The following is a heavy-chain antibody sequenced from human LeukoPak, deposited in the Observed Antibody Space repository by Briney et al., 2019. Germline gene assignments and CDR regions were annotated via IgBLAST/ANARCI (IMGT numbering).Heavy chain of an antibody. J-gene: IGHJ4*02. Sequence: ASVKVSCKASGYTFTSYYTHWVRQAPGQGLEWMGIINPSGGSTSYAQKFQGRVTMTRDMSTSTVYMELSSLRSEDTAVYYCAHSRDGYNYPLDYWGQGTLVTVSS. CDR2: INPSGGST. V-gene: IGHV1-46*01. CDR3: AHSRDGYNYPLDY. CDR1: GYTFTSYY. D-gene: IGHD5-24*01.